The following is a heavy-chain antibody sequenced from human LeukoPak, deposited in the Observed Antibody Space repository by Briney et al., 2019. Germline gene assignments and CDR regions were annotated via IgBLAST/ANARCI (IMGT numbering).Heavy chain of an antibody. D-gene: IGHD1-26*01. CDR1: GGSISSSSHY. J-gene: IGHJ4*02. V-gene: IGHV4-39*01. CDR2: IYYSGST. CDR3: ARHTKSVYQLLDIIDY. Sequence: SETLSLTCTVSGGSISSSSHYWAWIRQSPGTGLEWIGSIYYSGSTYYNPSLKSRATISVDTSKNQISLNLSSVTAADTAVYYCARHTKSVYQLLDIIDYWGQGTLVTVSS.